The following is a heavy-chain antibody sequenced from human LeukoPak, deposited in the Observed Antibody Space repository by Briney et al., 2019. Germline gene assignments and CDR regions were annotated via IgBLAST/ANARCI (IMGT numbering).Heavy chain of an antibody. V-gene: IGHV4-39*07. CDR2: IYYSGST. CDR3: ARDHSQRYHGMDV. J-gene: IGHJ6*02. Sequence: PSETLSLTCTVSGGSISSSSYYWGWIRQPPGKGLEWIGSIYYSGSTFYNPSLKSRVTISVDTSKNQFSLKLTSVTAADTAVYYCARDHSQRYHGMDVWGQGTTVTVSS. CDR1: GGSISSSSYY. D-gene: IGHD1-26*01.